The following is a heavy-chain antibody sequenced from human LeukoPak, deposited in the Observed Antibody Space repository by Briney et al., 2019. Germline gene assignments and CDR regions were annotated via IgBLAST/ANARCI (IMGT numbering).Heavy chain of an antibody. V-gene: IGHV3-7*03. J-gene: IGHJ6*02. CDR3: ARGGGLDV. CDR1: GFPFNAYW. Sequence: GGSLRLSCAASGFPFNAYWMTWVRQAPGKGLEWVANIRQDGDTKYYVDSVKGRFTISRDNAKNSLYLQMSNLRAEDTAVYFCARGGGLDVWGQGATVTVSS. D-gene: IGHD3-16*01. CDR2: IRQDGDTK.